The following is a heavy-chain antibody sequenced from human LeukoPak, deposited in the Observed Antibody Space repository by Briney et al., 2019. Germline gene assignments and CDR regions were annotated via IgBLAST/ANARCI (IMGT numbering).Heavy chain of an antibody. CDR1: GFTFSSYS. D-gene: IGHD6-13*01. J-gene: IGHJ3*02. CDR3: ARSYSSSWHDAFDI. V-gene: IGHV3-21*01. CDR2: ISSSSSYI. Sequence: GGSLRLSCAASGFTFSSYSMNWVRQAPGKGLEWVSSISSSSSYIYYADSVKGRFTISRDNAKNSLYLQMNSLRAEDTAVYYCARSYSSSWHDAFDIWGQGTMVTVSS.